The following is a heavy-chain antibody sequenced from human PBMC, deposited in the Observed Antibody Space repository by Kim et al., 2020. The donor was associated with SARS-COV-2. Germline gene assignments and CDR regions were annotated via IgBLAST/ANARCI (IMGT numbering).Heavy chain of an antibody. CDR3: ARDRGQQLVTGVFDD. J-gene: IGHJ4*02. Sequence: ASVKVSCKTSGYTFTSISVSWVRQAPGQGLEWMGWISSYSGQTNYAQKLQGRVTMTTDTSTSTAYMELRTLRSDDTAVYFCARDRGQQLVTGVFDDWGQGTLVTVSS. CDR1: GYTFTSIS. D-gene: IGHD6-13*01. V-gene: IGHV1-18*04. CDR2: ISSYSGQT.